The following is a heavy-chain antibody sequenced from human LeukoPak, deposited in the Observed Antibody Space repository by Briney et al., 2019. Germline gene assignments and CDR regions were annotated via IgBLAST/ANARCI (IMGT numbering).Heavy chain of an antibody. CDR2: INRDGSTA. V-gene: IGHV3-74*01. CDR1: GFAFSAYW. D-gene: IGHD3-10*01. CDR3: ARDYYGSGDY. Sequence: GGSLRLSCAASGFAFSAYWMHWFRQAPGKGLVWVSRINRDGSTATYADSVKGRFTISRDNAKNALFLQMNGLRAEDTAVYYCARDYYGSGDYWGQGTLVTVSS. J-gene: IGHJ4*02.